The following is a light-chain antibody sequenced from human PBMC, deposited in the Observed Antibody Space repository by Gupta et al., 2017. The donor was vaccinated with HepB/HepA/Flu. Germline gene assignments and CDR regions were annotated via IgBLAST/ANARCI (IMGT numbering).Light chain of an antibody. J-gene: IGKJ4*01. Sequence: EIVMTQSPATLSVSPGERATISCRASQSVSNNLAWYQQIPGQAPRLLIFGASSRATGIPARFSGSGSGTDFTLTISSLQSEDFAVYYCQHYNNWPLTFGGGTKVEIK. V-gene: IGKV3-15*01. CDR2: GAS. CDR3: QHYNNWPLT. CDR1: QSVSNN.